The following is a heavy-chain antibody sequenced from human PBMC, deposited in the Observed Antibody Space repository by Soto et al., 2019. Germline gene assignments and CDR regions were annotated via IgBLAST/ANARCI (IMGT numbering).Heavy chain of an antibody. J-gene: IGHJ5*02. D-gene: IGHD6-19*01. CDR2: IRVGGGDT. V-gene: IGHV3-23*01. CDR3: AKCSVGTVRTSGWCNWFDP. CDR1: GFTFSSSA. Sequence: EVRLLESGGGLAQPGGSRRLSCAASGFTFSSSAMNWVRQAPGKGLEWVSSIRVGGGDTFYADSVRGRFTVSRDISRNTLYRQMNSLRAEDTAIYYCAKCSVGTVRTSGWCNWFDPWCQGTLVTVSS.